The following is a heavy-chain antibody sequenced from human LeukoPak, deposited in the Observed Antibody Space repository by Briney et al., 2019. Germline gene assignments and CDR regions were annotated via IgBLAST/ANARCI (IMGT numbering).Heavy chain of an antibody. Sequence: ASVKVSCKASGYTFTGYYMHWVRQAPGQGLEWMGWINPNSGGTNYAQKFQGRVTMTRDTSISTAYMELSRLRSDDTAVYYCARDSSSWYRDGGHWFDPWGQATLVTVSS. D-gene: IGHD6-13*01. CDR2: INPNSGGT. CDR3: ARDSSSWYRDGGHWFDP. J-gene: IGHJ5*02. V-gene: IGHV1-2*02. CDR1: GYTFTGYY.